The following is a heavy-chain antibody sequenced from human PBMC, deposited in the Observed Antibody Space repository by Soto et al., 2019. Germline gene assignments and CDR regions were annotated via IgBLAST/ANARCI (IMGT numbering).Heavy chain of an antibody. D-gene: IGHD3-16*02. CDR3: ARGDMITFGGVIRCPSY. CDR1: GYTFTGYY. Sequence: QVQLVQSGAEVKKPGASVKVSCKASGYTFTGYYMHWVRQAPGQGLEWMGWINPNSGGTNYAQKFQGRVTMTRDTSISTAYMELGRLRSDDTAVYYCARGDMITFGGVIRCPSYWGQGTLVTVSS. J-gene: IGHJ4*02. CDR2: INPNSGGT. V-gene: IGHV1-2*02.